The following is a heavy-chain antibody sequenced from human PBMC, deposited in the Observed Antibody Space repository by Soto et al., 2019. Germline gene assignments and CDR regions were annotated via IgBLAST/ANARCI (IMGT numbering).Heavy chain of an antibody. CDR2: IYYSGST. D-gene: IGHD3-10*01. J-gene: IGHJ5*02. CDR3: ARAILWFGEKEKFDP. Sequence: QVQLQESGPGLLKPSQTLSLTCTVSGGSISSGGYYWIWLRQHPGQGLDWIGHIYYSGSTYYYLSLKSRVTISVDTSKNQFSLKLSSVTAADRAVYYRARAILWFGEKEKFDPWGQGGLLTVS. CDR1: GGSISSGGYY. V-gene: IGHV4-31*03.